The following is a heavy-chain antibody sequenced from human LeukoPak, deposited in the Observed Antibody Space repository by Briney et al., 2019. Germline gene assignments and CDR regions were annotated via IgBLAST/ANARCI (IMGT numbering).Heavy chain of an antibody. CDR1: GFSISTYW. J-gene: IGHJ3*02. V-gene: IGHV3-7*05. CDR2: IKEDGSEK. D-gene: IGHD1-26*01. CDR3: QRETDAFHI. Sequence: GGSLRLSCVVSGFSISTYWMSWVRQAPGKGLEWVATIKEDGSEKKYAETVKGRFTISRDNAKNSVYLQMNSLRAEDTAVYYCQRETDAFHIWGQGTMVTVSS.